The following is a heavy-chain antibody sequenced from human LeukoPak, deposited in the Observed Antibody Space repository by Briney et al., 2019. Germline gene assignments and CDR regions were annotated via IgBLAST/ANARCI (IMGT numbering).Heavy chain of an antibody. CDR3: ARTTPRATNGMDV. D-gene: IGHD5-24*01. CDR2: IYYSGST. J-gene: IGHJ6*02. Sequence: SETLSLTCTVSGGSISSGGYYWSWIRQHPGKGLEWIGYIYYSGSTNYNPSLKSRVTISVDTSKNQFSLKLSSVTAADTAVYYCARTTPRATNGMDVWGQGTTVTVSS. V-gene: IGHV4-61*08. CDR1: GGSISSGGYY.